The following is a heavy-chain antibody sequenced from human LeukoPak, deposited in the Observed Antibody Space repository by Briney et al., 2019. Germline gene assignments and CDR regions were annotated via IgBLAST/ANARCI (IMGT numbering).Heavy chain of an antibody. CDR2: IYYSGST. CDR1: GGSISSGGYY. CDR3: ARVVGLFKWAFDY. J-gene: IGHJ4*02. Sequence: SETLSLTCTVSGGSISSGGYYWSWIRQHPGKGLEWIGYIYYSGSTYYNPSLKSRVTISVDTSKNQFSPKLSSVTAADTAVYYCARVVGLFKWAFDYWGQGTLVTVSS. D-gene: IGHD2-15*01. V-gene: IGHV4-31*03.